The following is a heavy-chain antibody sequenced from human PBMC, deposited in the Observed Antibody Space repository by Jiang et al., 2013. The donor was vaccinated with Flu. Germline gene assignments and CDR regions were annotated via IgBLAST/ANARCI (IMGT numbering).Heavy chain of an antibody. J-gene: IGHJ1*01. V-gene: IGHV4-34*01. D-gene: IGHD6-13*01. CDR2: INDSGST. CDR3: ASRSDLQQLVQWPKPGYLQH. CDR1: GGSFSGFY. Sequence: LLKPSETLSLTCAVYGGSFSGFYWSWIRQPPGKGLECIGEINDSGSTNYNPSLKSRVTISLDTSKNQFSLKLSSVTAADTAVYYCASRSDLQQLVQWPKPGYLQHWGQGTLVSVSS.